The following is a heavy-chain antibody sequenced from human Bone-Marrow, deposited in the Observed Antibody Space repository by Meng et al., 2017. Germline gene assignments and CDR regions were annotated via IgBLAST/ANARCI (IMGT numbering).Heavy chain of an antibody. CDR3: ARYCSSTSCYEELGDAFDI. J-gene: IGHJ3*02. Sequence: GSLRLSCAVYGGSFSGYYWSWIRQPPGKGLEWIGEINHSGSTNYNPSLKSRVTISVDTYKNQFSLKLSCVTAADTAVYYCARYCSSTSCYEELGDAFDIWGQGTMVTVSS. CDR2: INHSGST. D-gene: IGHD2-2*01. V-gene: IGHV4-34*01. CDR1: GGSFSGYY.